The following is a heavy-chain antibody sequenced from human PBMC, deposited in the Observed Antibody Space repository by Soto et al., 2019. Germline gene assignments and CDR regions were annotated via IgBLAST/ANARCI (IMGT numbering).Heavy chain of an antibody. D-gene: IGHD3-22*01. CDR1: GGSFSGYY. J-gene: IGHJ3*02. V-gene: IGHV4-34*01. Sequence: PSETLSLTCAVYGGSFSGYYWSWIRQPPGKGLEWIGEINHSGSTNYNPSLKSRVTISVDTSKNQFSLKLSSVTAADTAVYYCARGSVVVITTPAFDIWGQGTMVTVSS. CDR2: INHSGST. CDR3: ARGSVVVITTPAFDI.